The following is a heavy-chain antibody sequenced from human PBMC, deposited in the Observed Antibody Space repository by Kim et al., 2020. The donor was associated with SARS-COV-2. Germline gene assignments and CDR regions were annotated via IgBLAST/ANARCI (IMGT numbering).Heavy chain of an antibody. CDR1: GGSISSSSYY. Sequence: SETLSLTCTVSGGSISSSSYYWGWIRQPPGKGLEWIGSIYYSGSTYYNPSLKSRVTISVDTSKNQFSLKLSSVTAADTAVYYCAGQLYYYDSSGYYYDRDYWGQGTLVTVSS. CDR2: IYYSGST. J-gene: IGHJ4*02. D-gene: IGHD3-22*01. V-gene: IGHV4-39*01. CDR3: AGQLYYYDSSGYYYDRDY.